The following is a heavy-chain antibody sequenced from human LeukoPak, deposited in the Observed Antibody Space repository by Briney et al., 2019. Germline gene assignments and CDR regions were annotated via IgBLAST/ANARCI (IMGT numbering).Heavy chain of an antibody. V-gene: IGHV3-66*01. CDR1: GFTVSSNY. D-gene: IGHD3-10*01. J-gene: IGHJ5*02. CDR2: IYSGGST. Sequence: GGSLRLSCAASGFTVSSNYMSWVRQAPGMGLEWVSVIYSGGSTYYADSVKGRFTISRDNSKNTLYLQMNSLRAEDTAVYYCARDSRYYYGSGSSWFDPWGQGTLVTVSS. CDR3: ARDSRYYYGSGSSWFDP.